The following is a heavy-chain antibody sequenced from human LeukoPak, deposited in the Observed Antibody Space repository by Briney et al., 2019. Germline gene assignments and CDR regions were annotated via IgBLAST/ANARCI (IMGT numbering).Heavy chain of an antibody. CDR1: GFNFADYA. CDR2: ISRDGSST. D-gene: IGHD4-17*01. J-gene: IGHJ6*03. CDR3: AKDHISGDYLAFYMGV. V-gene: IGHV3-43D*04. Sequence: PGGSLRLSCASSGFNFADYAMHWVRQSPGKGLEWISLISRDGSSTYYGDAVKGRFTTSRDNSKNYLFLQMDSLRVDDTAFYFCAKDHISGDYLAFYMGVWGKGPTVTVSS.